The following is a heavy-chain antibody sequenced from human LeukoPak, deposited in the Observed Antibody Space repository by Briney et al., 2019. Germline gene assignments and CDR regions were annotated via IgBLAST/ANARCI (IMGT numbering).Heavy chain of an antibody. V-gene: IGHV4-38-2*02. D-gene: IGHD6-13*01. J-gene: IGHJ4*02. CDR2: IYHSGST. Sequence: SETLSLTCTVSGYSISSGYYWGWIRQPPGKGLEWIGSIYHSGSTYYNPSLKSRVTISVDTSKNQFSLKLSSVTAADTAVYYCASTPIAAAGLFDYWGQGTLVTVSS. CDR1: GYSISSGYY. CDR3: ASTPIAAAGLFDY.